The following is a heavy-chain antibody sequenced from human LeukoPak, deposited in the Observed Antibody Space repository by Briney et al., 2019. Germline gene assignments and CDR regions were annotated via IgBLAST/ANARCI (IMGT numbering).Heavy chain of an antibody. CDR2: IKQDGSEK. V-gene: IGHV3-7*01. Sequence: PGGSLRLSCAASGFTFSSYWMSWVRQAPGKGLEWVANIKQDGSEKYYADSVKGRFTISRDNAKNSLYLQMNSLRAEDTAVYYCAKAYYDSSGFYWGQGTLVTVSS. J-gene: IGHJ4*02. D-gene: IGHD3-22*01. CDR1: GFTFSSYW. CDR3: AKAYYDSSGFY.